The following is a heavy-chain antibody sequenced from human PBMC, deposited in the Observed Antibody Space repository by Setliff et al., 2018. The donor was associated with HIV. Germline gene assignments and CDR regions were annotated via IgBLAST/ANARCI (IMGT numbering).Heavy chain of an antibody. CDR2: IIPVFGKV. CDR3: ATARRDYYDRGRRSHYYIDV. D-gene: IGHD3-22*01. CDR1: GGTSSSFG. Sequence: ASVKVSCKASGGTSSSFGINWIRQAPGQGLEWMGGIIPVFGKVEYAQRFQGRVAMTWDTSISTAYMVLSNLKSEDTAVYYCATARRDYYDRGRRSHYYIDVWGKGTTVTVSS. V-gene: IGHV1-69*06. J-gene: IGHJ6*03.